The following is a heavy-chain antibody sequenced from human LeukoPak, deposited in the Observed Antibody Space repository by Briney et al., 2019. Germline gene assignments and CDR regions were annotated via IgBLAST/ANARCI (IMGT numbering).Heavy chain of an antibody. D-gene: IGHD3-10*01. Sequence: GGSLRLSCAASGFTFSSYSMSWVRQAPGKGLEWASAISGSGGSTYYADSVKGRFTISRDNSKNTLYLQMNSLRAEDPAVYYCAKARRITMVRGVPNYGMDVWGQGTTVTVSS. CDR1: GFTFSSYS. CDR2: ISGSGGST. CDR3: AKARRITMVRGVPNYGMDV. J-gene: IGHJ6*02. V-gene: IGHV3-23*01.